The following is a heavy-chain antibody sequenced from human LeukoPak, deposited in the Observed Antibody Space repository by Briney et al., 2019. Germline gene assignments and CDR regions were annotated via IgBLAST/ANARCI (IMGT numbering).Heavy chain of an antibody. CDR2: IASDGSST. J-gene: IGHJ4*02. Sequence: GGSLRHSCAASGFIFENYAMYWVRQAPGKGLVWVSRIASDGSSTTYADSVKGRFSISRDNAKNTLYLQMNSLRVEDTAVYYCARGRPHGNDYWGQGTLVTVSS. V-gene: IGHV3-74*01. CDR3: ARGRPHGNDY. D-gene: IGHD4-23*01. CDR1: GFIFENYA.